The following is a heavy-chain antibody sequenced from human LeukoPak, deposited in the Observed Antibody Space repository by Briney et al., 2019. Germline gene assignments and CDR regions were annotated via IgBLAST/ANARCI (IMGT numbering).Heavy chain of an antibody. CDR3: TTGGYD. CDR1: GFTFNDAW. J-gene: IGHJ4*02. D-gene: IGHD5-12*01. CDR2: IKSKTDGETT. Sequence: GGSLRLSCAASGFTFNDAWMSRVRQAPGKGLEWVGRIKSKTDGETTDYAAPVKGRFTISRDDSRNTLYLQMNSLKTEDTAVYYCTTGGYDWGQGTLVAVSS. V-gene: IGHV3-15*01.